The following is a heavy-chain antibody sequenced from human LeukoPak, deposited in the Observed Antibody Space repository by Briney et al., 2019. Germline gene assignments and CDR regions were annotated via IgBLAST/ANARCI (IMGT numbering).Heavy chain of an antibody. CDR1: GFSFIDYG. CDR3: ARYPRYCSSTSCYKPFDY. D-gene: IGHD2-2*02. V-gene: IGHV3-21*01. Sequence: GGSLRLSCVASGFSFIDYGMNWVRQAPGKGLEWVSAISTTSGTIYYADSVKGRFTISRDNAKNTLYLQMNSLRAEDTAVYYCARYPRYCSSTSCYKPFDYWGQGTLVTVSS. CDR2: ISTTSGTI. J-gene: IGHJ4*02.